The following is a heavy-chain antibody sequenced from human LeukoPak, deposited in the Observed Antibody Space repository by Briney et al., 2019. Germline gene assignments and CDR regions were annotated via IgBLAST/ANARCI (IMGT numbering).Heavy chain of an antibody. V-gene: IGHV3-33*01. CDR1: GFTFSSYG. Sequence: PGGSLRLSCAASGFTFSSYGMHWVRQAPGKGLEGVAVLWYDGSNKYYAESVKGRFTISRDNSKNTLYLQMNSLRAEDTAVYYCASYYGSGSYWGQGTLVTVSS. J-gene: IGHJ4*02. CDR2: LWYDGSNK. D-gene: IGHD3-10*01. CDR3: ASYYGSGSY.